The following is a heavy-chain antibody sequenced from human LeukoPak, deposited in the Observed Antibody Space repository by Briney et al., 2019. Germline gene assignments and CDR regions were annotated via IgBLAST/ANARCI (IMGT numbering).Heavy chain of an antibody. V-gene: IGHV4-34*01. CDR3: ARYRDCSGGGCPHDAFDI. CDR1: GGSFSGYY. J-gene: IGHJ3*02. CDR2: INHSGTT. D-gene: IGHD2-15*01. Sequence: PSETLSLTCGVYGGSFSGYYWNWIRQPPGKGLEWIGEINHSGTTNYNPSLKSRVTISVDTSKNQFSLKLSSVTAADTAVYYCARYRDCSGGGCPHDAFDIWGQGTMVTVSS.